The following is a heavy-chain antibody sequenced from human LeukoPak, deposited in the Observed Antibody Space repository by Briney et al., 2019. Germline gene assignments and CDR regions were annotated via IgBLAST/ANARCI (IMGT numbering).Heavy chain of an antibody. J-gene: IGHJ4*02. V-gene: IGHV3-66*02. D-gene: IGHD1-26*01. CDR1: GFTVSSNY. CDR2: IYSGGST. CDR3: ARDRSGSFRFDY. Sequence: GGSLRLSCAASGFTVSSNYMSWVRQAPGKGLXXVSVIYSGGSTYYADSVKGRFTISRDNSKNTLYLQMSSLRAEDTAVYYCARDRSGSFRFDYWGQGTLVTVSS.